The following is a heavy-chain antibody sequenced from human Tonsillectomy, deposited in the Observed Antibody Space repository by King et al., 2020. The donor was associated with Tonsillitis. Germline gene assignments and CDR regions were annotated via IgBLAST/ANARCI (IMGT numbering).Heavy chain of an antibody. D-gene: IGHD6-19*01. CDR2: IEQDGSER. CDR3: AGGRGWPIDY. V-gene: IGHV3-7*01. CDR1: GFTFSSYW. J-gene: IGHJ4*02. Sequence: VQLVESGGGLVQPGGSLRLSCAASGFTFSSYWMNWVRQAPGKGLEGVAIIEQDGSERLYVESVKGRFTISRDNAKNSLYLQMDSLRAEDTAVYYCAGGRGWPIDYWGQGSLVTVYS.